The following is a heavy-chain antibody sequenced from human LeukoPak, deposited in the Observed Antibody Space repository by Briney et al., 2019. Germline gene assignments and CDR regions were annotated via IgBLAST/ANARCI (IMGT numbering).Heavy chain of an antibody. D-gene: IGHD1-1*01. CDR1: GFTFSHFW. CDR3: AIATTGRGAFGS. Sequence: TGGSLRLSCAASGFTFSHFWMSWVRQAPGKGLECVASTNEAGGDKYYVDSVKGRFTISRDNSKNSLSLQMNSLTAEDTAIYYCAIATTGRGAFGSWGQGTLVSVSS. J-gene: IGHJ4*02. V-gene: IGHV3-7*01. CDR2: TNEAGGDK.